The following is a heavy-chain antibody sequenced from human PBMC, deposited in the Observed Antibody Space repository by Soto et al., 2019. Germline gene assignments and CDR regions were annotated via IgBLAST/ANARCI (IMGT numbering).Heavy chain of an antibody. CDR3: AQRLPHYGLGRERGNGFDP. CDR1: GFSLSTTGVG. V-gene: IGHV2-5*02. D-gene: IGHD3-10*01. Sequence: QITLKESGPTLVRPTQTLTLTCTFSGFSLSTTGVGVGWIRQPPGKALEWLALIYWDDDKRYSPSLKSRLTVTKAISKNEVILTMTNMDPVDTARYFCAQRLPHYGLGRERGNGFDPWGQGTLVTVSS. CDR2: IYWDDDK. J-gene: IGHJ5*02.